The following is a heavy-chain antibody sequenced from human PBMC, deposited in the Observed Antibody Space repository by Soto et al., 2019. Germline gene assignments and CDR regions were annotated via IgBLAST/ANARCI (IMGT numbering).Heavy chain of an antibody. D-gene: IGHD2-15*01. J-gene: IGHJ4*02. V-gene: IGHV3-33*01. Sequence: QMQLVASGGGVVQPGGSLRLSCAASGFTFSNSGMHWVRQAPGRGLEWVAVIQYDGSIKSYVDSVKGRFTISRDNSKNTVHLQMNSLRAEDTAVYYCAREGSGRCFGAFDCWGQGTLVAVSS. CDR3: AREGSGRCFGAFDC. CDR2: IQYDGSIK. CDR1: GFTFSNSG.